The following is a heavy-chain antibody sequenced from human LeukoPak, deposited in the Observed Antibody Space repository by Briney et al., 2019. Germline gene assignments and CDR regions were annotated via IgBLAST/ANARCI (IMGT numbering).Heavy chain of an antibody. CDR3: ARASGAAAGLSGY. CDR1: GFTFSSYG. D-gene: IGHD6-13*01. J-gene: IGHJ4*02. Sequence: GGSPRLSCAASGFTFSSYGMHWVRQAPGKGLEWVAVISYDGSNKYYADSVKGRFAISRDNSKNTLYLQMNSLRAEDTAVYYCARASGAAAGLSGYWGQGTLVTVSS. CDR2: ISYDGSNK. V-gene: IGHV3-30*03.